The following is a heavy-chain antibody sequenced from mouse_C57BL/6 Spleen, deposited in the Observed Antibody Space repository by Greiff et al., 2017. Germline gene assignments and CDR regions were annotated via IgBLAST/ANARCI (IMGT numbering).Heavy chain of an antibody. Sequence: EVNVVESEGGLVQPGSSMKLSCTASGFTFSDYYMAWVRQVPEKGLEWVANINYDGSSTYYLDSLKSRFIISRDNAKNILYLQMSSLKSEDTATYYCAREMGLRPFFDYWGQGTTLTVSS. CDR1: GFTFSDYY. D-gene: IGHD2-4*01. V-gene: IGHV5-16*01. CDR2: INYDGSST. CDR3: AREMGLRPFFDY. J-gene: IGHJ2*01.